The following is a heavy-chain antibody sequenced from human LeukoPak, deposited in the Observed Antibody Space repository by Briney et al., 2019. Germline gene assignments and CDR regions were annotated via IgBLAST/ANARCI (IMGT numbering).Heavy chain of an antibody. J-gene: IGHJ4*02. CDR1: GFTFSSYA. D-gene: IGHD3-22*01. CDR2: ISGSGGST. CDR3: ARKPYYDNCVYYYFDY. V-gene: IGHV3-23*01. Sequence: GGSLRLSCAASGFTFSSYAMSWVRQAPGMGLAWVSAISGSGGSTYYADSVKGRFTISRDTSKNTLYLQMNSLRAEDTAVYYCARKPYYDNCVYYYFDYWGQGTLVTVSS.